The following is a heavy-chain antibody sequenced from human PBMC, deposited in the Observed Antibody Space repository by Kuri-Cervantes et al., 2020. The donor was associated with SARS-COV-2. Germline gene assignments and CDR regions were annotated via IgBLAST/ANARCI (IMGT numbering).Heavy chain of an antibody. CDR1: GFTFSDYY. CDR3: VRVAGEGPVYYYYMDV. CDR2: ISSSSSYI. J-gene: IGHJ6*03. Sequence: GGSLRLSCAASGFTFSDYYMTWIRQAPGKGLEWVSSISSSSSYIYYADSVKGRFTVSRDSAKNSLYLQMNNLRGEDTAVYYCVRVAGEGPVYYYYMDVWGKGTTVTVSS. V-gene: IGHV3-11*06.